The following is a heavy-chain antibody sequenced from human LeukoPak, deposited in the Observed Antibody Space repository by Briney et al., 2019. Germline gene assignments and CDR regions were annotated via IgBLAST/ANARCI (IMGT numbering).Heavy chain of an antibody. V-gene: IGHV4-39*07. D-gene: IGHD5-18*01. CDR2: IYYSGST. CDR3: ARNPGYSYAWFDP. Sequence: PSETLSLTCTVSGGSISSSSYYWGWIRQPPGKGLEWIGSIYYSGSTYYNPSLKSRVTISVDTSKNQFSLKLSSVTAAGTAVYYCARNPGYSYAWFDPWGQGTLVTVSS. J-gene: IGHJ5*02. CDR1: GGSISSSSYY.